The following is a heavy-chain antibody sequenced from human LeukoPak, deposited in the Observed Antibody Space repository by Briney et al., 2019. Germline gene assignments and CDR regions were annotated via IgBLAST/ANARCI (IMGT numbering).Heavy chain of an antibody. CDR3: ARARIAVATTNKYYFDY. Sequence: GGSLRLSCEASGFTFSSYWMGWVRQAPGKGLEWVANIKQDGSEKYYVDSVKGRFTISRDNAKNSLYLQMDSLRADDTALYYCARARIAVATTNKYYFDYWGQGTLVTVSS. V-gene: IGHV3-7*03. D-gene: IGHD5-12*01. J-gene: IGHJ4*02. CDR1: GFTFSSYW. CDR2: IKQDGSEK.